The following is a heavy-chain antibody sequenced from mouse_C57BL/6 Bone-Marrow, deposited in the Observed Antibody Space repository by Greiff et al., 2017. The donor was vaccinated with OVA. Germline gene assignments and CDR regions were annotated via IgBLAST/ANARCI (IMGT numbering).Heavy chain of an antibody. CDR1: GFTFTDYY. CDR3: ARAYYYGSSPFDY. V-gene: IGHV7-3*01. Sequence: EVNVVESGGGLVQPGGSLSLSCAASGFTFTDYYMSWVRQPPGKALEWLGFIRNKANGYTTEYSASVKGRFTISRDNSQSILYLQMNALRAEDSATYYCARAYYYGSSPFDYWGQGTTRTVSS. J-gene: IGHJ2*01. D-gene: IGHD1-1*01. CDR2: IRNKANGYTT.